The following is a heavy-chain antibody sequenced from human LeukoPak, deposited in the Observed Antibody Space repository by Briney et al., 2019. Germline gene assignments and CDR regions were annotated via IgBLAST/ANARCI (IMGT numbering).Heavy chain of an antibody. CDR2: ISYDGSNK. CDR1: GFTFSSYA. D-gene: IGHD3-22*01. V-gene: IGHV3-30-3*01. CDR3: ARGGDSSGYYWDY. J-gene: IGHJ4*02. Sequence: GRSLRLSCAASGFTFSSYAMHWVRQAPGKGLEWVAVISYDGSNKYYADSVKGRFTISRDNSKNTLYLQMNSLRAEDTAVYYCARGGDSSGYYWDYWGQGTLVTVSS.